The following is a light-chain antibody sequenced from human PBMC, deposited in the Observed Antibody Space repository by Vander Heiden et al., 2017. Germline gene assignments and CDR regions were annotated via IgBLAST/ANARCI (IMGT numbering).Light chain of an antibody. V-gene: IGLV1-44*01. CDR2: SNN. CDR3: AAWDDNLNGYV. Sequence: QSVLTQPPSASGTPGQRVTIPCSGSSSNIGSNTVHWYQQLPGTAPKLLIYSNNQRPSGVPDRFSGSKSGTSASLAISGLQSEDEADYYCAAWDDNLNGYVFGTGTKVTVL. J-gene: IGLJ1*01. CDR1: SSNIGSNT.